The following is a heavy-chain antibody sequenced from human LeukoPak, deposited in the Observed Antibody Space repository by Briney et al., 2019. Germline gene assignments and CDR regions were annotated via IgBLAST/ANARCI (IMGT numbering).Heavy chain of an antibody. CDR3: AGGYRYFHT. D-gene: IGHD1-1*01. CDR2: ISSDGTST. V-gene: IGHV3-74*01. Sequence: GSLRLSCSASGXTFSSYWMHWVRQAPGKGLVWVSRISSDGTSTSYADSVKGRFTISRDNAKNTLYLQMNSLRAEDTAVYYCAGGYRYFHTGARAPWSPSPQ. CDR1: GXTFSSYW. J-gene: IGHJ1*01.